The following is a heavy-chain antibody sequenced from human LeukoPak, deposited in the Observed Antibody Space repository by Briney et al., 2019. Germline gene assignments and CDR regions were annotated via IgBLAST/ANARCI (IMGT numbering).Heavy chain of an antibody. CDR3: ARDRSRYCSGGSCYRRFDY. D-gene: IGHD2-15*01. CDR1: GFTFGDYY. Sequence: PGGSLRLSCAASGFTFGDYYMSWMRQAPGKGLEWVSYISSSGSTIYYADSVKGRFTISRDNAKNSLYLQMNSLRAEDTAVYYCARDRSRYCSGGSCYRRFDYWGQGTLVTVSS. CDR2: ISSSGSTI. J-gene: IGHJ4*02. V-gene: IGHV3-11*04.